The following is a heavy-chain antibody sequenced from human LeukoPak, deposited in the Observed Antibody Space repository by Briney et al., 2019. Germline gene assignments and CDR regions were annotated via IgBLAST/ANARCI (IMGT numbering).Heavy chain of an antibody. Sequence: GGSLRLSCAASGFTFSSYGMHWVRQAPGKGLEWVAVIWYDGSNKYYADYVKGRFTISRDNSKNTLYLQMNSLRAEDTAVYYCARGHIVGATIDYWGQGTLVTVSS. D-gene: IGHD1-26*01. V-gene: IGHV3-33*01. CDR2: IWYDGSNK. J-gene: IGHJ4*02. CDR3: ARGHIVGATIDY. CDR1: GFTFSSYG.